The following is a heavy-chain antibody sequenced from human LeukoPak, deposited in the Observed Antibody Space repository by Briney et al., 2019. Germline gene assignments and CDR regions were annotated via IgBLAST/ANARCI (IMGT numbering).Heavy chain of an antibody. CDR1: GFTFSSYG. J-gene: IGHJ4*02. CDR2: IRYDSSDK. V-gene: IGHV3-30*02. D-gene: IGHD4-17*01. Sequence: GGSLRLSCAASGFTFSSYGMHWVRQAPGKGLEWLAFIRYDSSDKYNADSVKGRFTISRDNSKNTLYLQMNSLRAEDTAVYYCAKDLTTVTTQGDYWGQGALVTVSS. CDR3: AKDLTTVTTQGDY.